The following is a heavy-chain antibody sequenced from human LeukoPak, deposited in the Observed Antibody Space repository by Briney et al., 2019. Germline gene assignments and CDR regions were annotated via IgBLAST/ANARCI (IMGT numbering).Heavy chain of an antibody. CDR2: INHSGST. J-gene: IGHJ4*02. Sequence: SETLSLTCAVYGGSFSGYYWSWIRQPPGKGLEWIGEINHSGSTNYNPSLKSRVTISVDTSKNQFSLKLSSVTAADTAVYYCASQGVVVAASDYRGQGTLVTVSS. CDR1: GGSFSGYY. CDR3: ASQGVVVAASDY. V-gene: IGHV4-34*01. D-gene: IGHD2-15*01.